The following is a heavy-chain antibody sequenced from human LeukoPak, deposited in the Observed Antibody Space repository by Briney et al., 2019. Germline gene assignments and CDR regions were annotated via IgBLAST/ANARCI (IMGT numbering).Heavy chain of an antibody. Sequence: SETLSLTCAVYGGSFSGYYWSWIRQPPGKGLEWIGEINHSGSTNYNPSLKSRVTISVDTSKNQFSLKLSSVTAADTAVYYRARDVVGATRFDYWGQGTLVTVSS. CDR1: GGSFSGYY. V-gene: IGHV4-34*01. D-gene: IGHD1-26*01. CDR2: INHSGST. CDR3: ARDVVGATRFDY. J-gene: IGHJ4*02.